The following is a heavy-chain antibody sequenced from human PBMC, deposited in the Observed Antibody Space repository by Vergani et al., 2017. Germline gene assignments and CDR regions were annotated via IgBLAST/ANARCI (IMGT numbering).Heavy chain of an antibody. D-gene: IGHD6-13*01. V-gene: IGHV4-34*01. CDR1: GGSFSGYY. CDR2: INHSGST. J-gene: IGHJ6*02. CDR3: ASLQQLVRGYYYYYGMDV. Sequence: QVQLQESGPGLVKPSETLSLTCAVYGGSFSGYYWSWIRQPPGKGLEWIGEINHSGSTNYNPSLKSRVTISVDTSKNQFSLKLSSVTAADTAVYYCASLQQLVRGYYYYYGMDVWGQGTTVTVSS.